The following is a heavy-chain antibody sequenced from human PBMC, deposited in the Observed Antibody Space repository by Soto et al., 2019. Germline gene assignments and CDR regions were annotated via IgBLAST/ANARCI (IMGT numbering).Heavy chain of an antibody. V-gene: IGHV5-51*01. D-gene: IGHD3-3*01. J-gene: IGHJ4*02. CDR3: ARGGVSTRTFDY. CDR2: IYPSDSDT. CDR1: GYSFAGYW. Sequence: GESLNISCKCSGYSFAGYWIAWVRQMPGKGLELMGIIYPSDSDTRYRPSFQGQVTISADKSISSAYLQWSSLRASDTAMYYCARGGVSTRTFDYWGQGTPVTVSS.